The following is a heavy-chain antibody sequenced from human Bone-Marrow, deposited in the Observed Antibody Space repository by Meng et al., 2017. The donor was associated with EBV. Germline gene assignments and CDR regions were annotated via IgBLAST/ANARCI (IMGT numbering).Heavy chain of an antibody. Sequence: QVALPASGPGRVNPSGTPPLPCAVSGGSISSSNWWSWVRQPPGKGLEWIGEIYHSGSTNYNPSLKSRVTISVDKSKNQFSLKLSSVTAADTAVYYCARVPTLWYFDYWGQGTLVTVSS. D-gene: IGHD2-21*01. CDR1: GGSISSSNW. CDR3: ARVPTLWYFDY. J-gene: IGHJ4*02. V-gene: IGHV4-4*02. CDR2: IYHSGST.